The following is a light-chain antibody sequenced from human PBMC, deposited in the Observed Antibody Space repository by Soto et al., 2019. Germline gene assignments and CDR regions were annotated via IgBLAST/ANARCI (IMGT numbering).Light chain of an antibody. CDR1: SANIGRNI. J-gene: IGLJ2*01. Sequence: QSALTQPPSASGTPGQRVTIPCSGSSANIGRNIVNWYQHLPGTAPKLLIYSNNQRPSGVPDRFSGSRSGSSASLAISGLQSEDEGDYYCSSWDDSLNGFVVFGGGTQLTVL. V-gene: IGLV1-44*01. CDR3: SSWDDSLNGFVV. CDR2: SNN.